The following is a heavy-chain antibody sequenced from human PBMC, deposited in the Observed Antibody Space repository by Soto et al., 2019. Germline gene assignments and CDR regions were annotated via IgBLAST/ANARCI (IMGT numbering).Heavy chain of an antibody. CDR2: IYYSGST. J-gene: IGHJ4*02. CDR1: GGSISSYY. CDR3: ARAEFGTTRHPFDY. V-gene: IGHV4-59*01. D-gene: IGHD1-7*01. Sequence: PSETLSLTCTVSGGSISSYYWSWIRQPPGKGLEWIGYIYYSGSTNYNPSLKSRVTISVDTSKNQFSLKLSSVTAADTAVYYCARAEFGTTRHPFDYWGQGTLVTVSS.